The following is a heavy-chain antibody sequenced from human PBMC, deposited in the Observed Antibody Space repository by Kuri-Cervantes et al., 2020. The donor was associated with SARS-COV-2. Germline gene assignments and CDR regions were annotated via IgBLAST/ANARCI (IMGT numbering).Heavy chain of an antibody. CDR1: GGSISSSNW. D-gene: IGHD6-6*01. Sequence: GSLRFSFAVLGGSISSSNWWSWVRQPPGTGLEWIGEIYHSGSTDYNPSLKSRVTISVDTSKNQFSLKLSSVTAADTAVYYCARGRGAARPDWYYYYGMDAWGQGTTVTVSS. CDR3: ARGRGAARPDWYYYYGMDA. J-gene: IGHJ6*02. CDR2: IYHSGST. V-gene: IGHV4-4*02.